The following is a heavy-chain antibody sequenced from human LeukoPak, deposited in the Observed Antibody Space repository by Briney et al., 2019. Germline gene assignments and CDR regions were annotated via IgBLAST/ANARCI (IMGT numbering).Heavy chain of an antibody. D-gene: IGHD1-14*01. Sequence: GGSLRLSCAASGFTFSSYAMSWVRQAPGKGLEWVSGISGGGASAYYADSVKGRFTISRDNSKNTLYLHMNSLRADDTAVYYCANEKTLRTLDYWGQGTLVTVSS. CDR2: ISGGGASA. CDR1: GFTFSSYA. V-gene: IGHV3-23*01. J-gene: IGHJ4*02. CDR3: ANEKTLRTLDY.